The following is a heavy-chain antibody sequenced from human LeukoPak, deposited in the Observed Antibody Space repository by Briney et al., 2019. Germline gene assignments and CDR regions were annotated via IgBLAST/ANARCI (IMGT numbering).Heavy chain of an antibody. Sequence: NPSETRSLTCTVSGGSISSGSDYWSWIRQPAGKGLEWIGRFYTSGSTNYNPSLKSRVTVSVDTSNNQFSLKLSSVTAADTAVYYCARVQYDFWSGYPLGWFDPWGQGTLVTVSS. J-gene: IGHJ5*02. D-gene: IGHD3-3*01. V-gene: IGHV4-61*02. CDR1: GGSISSGSDY. CDR3: ARVQYDFWSGYPLGWFDP. CDR2: FYTSGST.